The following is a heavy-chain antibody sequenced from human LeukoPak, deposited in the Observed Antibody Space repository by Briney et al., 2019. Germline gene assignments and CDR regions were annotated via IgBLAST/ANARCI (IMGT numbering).Heavy chain of an antibody. CDR3: AKSMDILTGYLWSLDY. V-gene: IGHV3-66*01. D-gene: IGHD3-9*01. J-gene: IGHJ4*02. CDR2: IYSGGST. Sequence: ASVKVSCKASGYTFTSYGISWVRQAPGKGLEWVSVIYSGGSTYYADSVKGRFTISRDNSRNTLYLQMNSLRAEDTAVYYCAKSMDILTGYLWSLDYWGQGTLVTVSS. CDR1: GYTFTSYG.